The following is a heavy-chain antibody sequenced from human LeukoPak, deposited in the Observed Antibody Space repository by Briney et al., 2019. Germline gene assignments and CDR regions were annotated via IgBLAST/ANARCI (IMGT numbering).Heavy chain of an antibody. J-gene: IGHJ2*01. D-gene: IGHD6-19*01. CDR2: IYHSGST. CDR3: ARSRLEQWLVRYWYFDL. CDR1: GGSISSGGYY. V-gene: IGHV4-30-2*01. Sequence: PSETLSLTCTVSGGSISSGGYYWSWIRQPPGKGLEWIGYIYHSGSTYYNPSLKSRVTISVDRSKNQFSLKLSSVTAADTAVYYCARSRLEQWLVRYWYFDLWGRGTLVTVSS.